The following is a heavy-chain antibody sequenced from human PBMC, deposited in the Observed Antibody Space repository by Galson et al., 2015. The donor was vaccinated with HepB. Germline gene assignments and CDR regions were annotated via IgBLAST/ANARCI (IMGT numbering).Heavy chain of an antibody. D-gene: IGHD3-10*01. J-gene: IGHJ6*02. CDR1: GFTFSSYA. CDR2: ISGSGGSI. V-gene: IGHV3-23*01. CDR3: AKEAALWFGELGPYYYYGMDV. Sequence: SLRLSCAASGFTFSSYAMSWVRQAPGKGLEWVSDISGSGGSIYYADSVKGRFTISRDNSKNTLYLQMNSLRAEDTAVYYCAKEAALWFGELGPYYYYGMDVWGRGTTVTVSS.